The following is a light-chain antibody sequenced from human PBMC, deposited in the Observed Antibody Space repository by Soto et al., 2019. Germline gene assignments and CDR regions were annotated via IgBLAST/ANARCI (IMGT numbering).Light chain of an antibody. CDR3: QQRSNWPPGFT. CDR2: DAS. CDR1: QSVSSY. J-gene: IGKJ4*01. Sequence: EIVLTQSPSTLSLSPGERATLSCRASQSVSSYLAWYHQKPGQAPRLLIYDASNRATGIPARFSGSGSGTDFTLTIRSLGPEDFAVYSCQQRSNWPPGFTFGGGTKVEIK. V-gene: IGKV3-11*01.